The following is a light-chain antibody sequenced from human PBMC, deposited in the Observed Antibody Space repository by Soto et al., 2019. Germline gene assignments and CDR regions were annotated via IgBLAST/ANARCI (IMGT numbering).Light chain of an antibody. CDR2: DAS. J-gene: IGKJ1*01. CDR1: QSITNW. Sequence: DIQMTQFPSTLSASVGDRVTVTCRASQSITNWLAWYQQKPGKAPKLLIYDASSLQSGVPSRFSGSGSGTEFTLTINSLQPDDFATYYCQQYNSYSQTFGQGTKVDIK. CDR3: QQYNSYSQT. V-gene: IGKV1-5*01.